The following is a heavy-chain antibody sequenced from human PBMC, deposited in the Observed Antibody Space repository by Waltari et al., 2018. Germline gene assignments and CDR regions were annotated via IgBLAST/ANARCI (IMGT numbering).Heavy chain of an antibody. D-gene: IGHD3-10*01. J-gene: IGHJ3*02. V-gene: IGHV3-74*01. CDR2: ISPDGSDP. Sequence: EVQLVESGGGLVQPGGSLRLSLAVPGFPLTSHGIPWVRQFPGKGLVWVSRISPDGSDPNYADSVKGRFTISRDNAKNTLYLQMHSLRAEDTAVYYCAHLFVIRTFDAFDIWGQGTMVTVSS. CDR1: GFPLTSHG. CDR3: AHLFVIRTFDAFDI.